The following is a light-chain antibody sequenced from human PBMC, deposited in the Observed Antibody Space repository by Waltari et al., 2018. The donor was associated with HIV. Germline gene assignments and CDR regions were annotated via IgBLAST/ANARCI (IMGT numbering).Light chain of an antibody. V-gene: IGLV1-40*01. CDR2: GDT. CDR3: QSYDISLTGLWV. CDR1: ASNIGAGFD. J-gene: IGLJ3*02. Sequence: TQPPSVSGAPGQSVSISCSGNASNIGAGFDVPWYRQSPRTAPKPVIYGDTVRPSGVTDRFSGSRSLNSVSLDISGLRAEDAGDYYCQSYDISLTGLWVFGGGTKLTVL.